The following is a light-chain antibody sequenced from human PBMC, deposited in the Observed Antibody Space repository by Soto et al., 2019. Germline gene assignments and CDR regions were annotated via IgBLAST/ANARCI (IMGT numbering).Light chain of an antibody. Sequence: QSLLTQPASVSGSPGQSITISCTGTSGDVGGNKYVSWHQHYPGKAPKLMICDVSNRPSGVSNRFSGSKSGNTASLTISGLQAEDEADYYCSAFTGTTYVFGTGTKVTVL. J-gene: IGLJ1*01. CDR1: SGDVGGNKY. CDR3: SAFTGTTYV. CDR2: DVS. V-gene: IGLV2-14*03.